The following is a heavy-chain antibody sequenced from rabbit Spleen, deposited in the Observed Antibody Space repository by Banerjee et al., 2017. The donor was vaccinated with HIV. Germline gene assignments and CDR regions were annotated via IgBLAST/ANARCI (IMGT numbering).Heavy chain of an antibody. D-gene: IGHD8-1*01. V-gene: IGHV1S40*01. CDR3: ARDTGSSFSSYGMDL. CDR2: IDAGSSDCT. CDR1: GFSFNSGSD. Sequence: QSLEESGGGLVKPGASLTLTCKASGFSFNSGSDMCWVRQAPGKGLEWIACIDAGSSDCTYSATWAKGRFTISKTSSTTVTLQMTSLTAADTATYFCARDTGSSFSSYGMDLWGQGTLVTVS. J-gene: IGHJ6*01.